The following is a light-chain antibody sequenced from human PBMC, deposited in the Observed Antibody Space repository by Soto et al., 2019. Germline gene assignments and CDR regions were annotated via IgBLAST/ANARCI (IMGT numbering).Light chain of an antibody. Sequence: ETLMTQSPATLSVSPGKRATLSCRASQNITNYLIWYQHKPGQAPRLLIYDVSNRATGIPARFSGSGSGTDFTLTISSLEPEDFAVYYCQQRSNWPRTFGQGTKVDIK. CDR1: QNITNY. V-gene: IGKV3-11*01. J-gene: IGKJ1*01. CDR2: DVS. CDR3: QQRSNWPRT.